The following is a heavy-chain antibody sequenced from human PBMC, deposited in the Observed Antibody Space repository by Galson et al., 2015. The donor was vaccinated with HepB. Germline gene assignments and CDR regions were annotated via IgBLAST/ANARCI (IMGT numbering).Heavy chain of an antibody. D-gene: IGHD5-18*01. CDR2: IWYDGSHK. Sequence: SLRLSCAAPGFTFSNYGMHWVRQAPGKGLEWVAVIWYDGSHKYYADSVKGRFSISRDNSKNTLYLQMNSLRTDDTAVYYCARDFVQYSGPGYWGQGTLVTVSS. CDR3: ARDFVQYSGPGY. V-gene: IGHV3-33*01. J-gene: IGHJ4*02. CDR1: GFTFSNYG.